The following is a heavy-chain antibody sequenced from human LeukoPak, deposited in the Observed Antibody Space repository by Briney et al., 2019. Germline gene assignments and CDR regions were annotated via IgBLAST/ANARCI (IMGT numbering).Heavy chain of an antibody. Sequence: SETLSLTCTVSGYSISSGYYWGWIRQPPGKGLEWIGIIYHSGSTNYSPSLKSRVTISVDTSKNQFSLKLSSVTAAGTAVYYCARGSYCGGDCYDYWGQGTLVTVSS. D-gene: IGHD2-21*02. CDR1: GYSISSGYY. CDR3: ARGSYCGGDCYDY. CDR2: IYHSGST. V-gene: IGHV4-38-2*02. J-gene: IGHJ4*02.